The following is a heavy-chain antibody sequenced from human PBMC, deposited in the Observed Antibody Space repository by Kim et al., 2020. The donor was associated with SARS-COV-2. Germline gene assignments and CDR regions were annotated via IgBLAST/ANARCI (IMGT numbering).Heavy chain of an antibody. J-gene: IGHJ3*02. CDR2: ISGSGGST. Sequence: GGSLRLSCVGSGFSFGTWSVSWVRQAPGKGLEWVSAISGSGGSTYYADSVKGRFTISRDNSKNTLYLQMNSLRAEDTAVYYCAKDPVYGADAFDIWGQGTMVTVSS. CDR3: AKDPVYGADAFDI. V-gene: IGHV3-23*01. CDR1: GFSFGTWS. D-gene: IGHD4-17*01.